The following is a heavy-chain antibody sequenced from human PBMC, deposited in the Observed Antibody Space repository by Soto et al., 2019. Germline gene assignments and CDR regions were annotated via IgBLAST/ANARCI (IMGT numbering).Heavy chain of an antibody. Sequence: PGGSLRLSCAASGFTFNTFAMTWVRWAPRKGLEWVSTISGSGGRSYYTDSVKGRFTISRDNSKNTLYLQMNSLRAEDTAVYYCAKVSSYGSGDYYPTNFDYWGQGTRVTVSS. CDR2: ISGSGGRS. CDR1: GFTFNTFA. D-gene: IGHD3-10*01. J-gene: IGHJ4*02. V-gene: IGHV3-23*01. CDR3: AKVSSYGSGDYYPTNFDY.